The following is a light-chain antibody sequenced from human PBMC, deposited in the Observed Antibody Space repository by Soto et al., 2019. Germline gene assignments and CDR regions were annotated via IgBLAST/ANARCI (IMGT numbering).Light chain of an antibody. J-gene: IGLJ2*01. CDR2: GNS. Sequence: QSVLTQPPSVSGAPGQRVTISCTGSSSNIGAGYDVHWYQQLPGTAPKLLIYGNSNRPSGVPDRFSGSKSGTSASLAITGLQAEDEADYYCQSYHSSLSGPHVVFGGGTKVTVL. CDR1: SSNIGAGYD. CDR3: QSYHSSLSGPHVV. V-gene: IGLV1-40*01.